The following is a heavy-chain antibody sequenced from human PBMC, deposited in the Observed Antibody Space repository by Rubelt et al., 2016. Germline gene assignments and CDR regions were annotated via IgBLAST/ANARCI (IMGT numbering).Heavy chain of an antibody. Sequence: IGHIYYSTTTSYYPSLKSRVSISIDTSKNQFSLQLSSVTAADLAVYYCATSVFGGPARGMDVWGQGTTVTVFS. CDR3: ATSVFGGPARGMDV. D-gene: IGHD3-3*01. J-gene: IGHJ6*02. V-gene: IGHV4-59*01. CDR2: IYYSTTT.